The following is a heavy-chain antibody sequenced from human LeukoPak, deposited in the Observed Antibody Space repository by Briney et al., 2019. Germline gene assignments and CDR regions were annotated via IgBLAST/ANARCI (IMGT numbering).Heavy chain of an antibody. Sequence: SCKASGYTFTSYAIHWVRQAPGKGLEWVTLISYDGSNKYYADSVKGRFTISRDNSKNTLYLQMNSLRAEDTAVYYCARVRDSGRWGAFDIWGQGTMVTVSS. CDR3: ARVRDSGRWGAFDI. V-gene: IGHV3-30-3*01. J-gene: IGHJ3*02. CDR2: ISYDGSNK. CDR1: GYTFTSYA. D-gene: IGHD1-26*01.